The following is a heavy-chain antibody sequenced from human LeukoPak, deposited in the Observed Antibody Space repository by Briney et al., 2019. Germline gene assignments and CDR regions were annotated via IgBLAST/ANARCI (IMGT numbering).Heavy chain of an antibody. V-gene: IGHV3-74*01. CDR2: INSDGSTT. CDR1: GFTFSSYW. Sequence: QPGGSLRLSCAASGFTFSSYWMHWVRQAPGKGLVWVSRINSDGSTTTHADSVKGRFTISRDNAKNTLYLQLNSLRAEDTAVYFCARGLGGATVFEHWGQGTLVTVSS. J-gene: IGHJ5*02. D-gene: IGHD1-26*01. CDR3: ARGLGGATVFEH.